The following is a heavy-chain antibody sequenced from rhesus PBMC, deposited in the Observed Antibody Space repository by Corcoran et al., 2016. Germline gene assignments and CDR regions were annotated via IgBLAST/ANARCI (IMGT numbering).Heavy chain of an antibody. CDR3: ARSGYGSGGVY. Sequence: QVQLQESGPGLVKPSETLSLTCAVSCASISSYWWSWIRHPPGKELEWIGAFNGNSVKSYYNPSPKSRVTISTDASKNQFYLKLSSVTAADTAVYYCARSGYGSGGVYWGQGVMVTVSS. J-gene: IGHJ4*01. D-gene: IGHD4-4*01. V-gene: IGHV4-80*01. CDR1: CASISSYW. CDR2: FNGNSVKS.